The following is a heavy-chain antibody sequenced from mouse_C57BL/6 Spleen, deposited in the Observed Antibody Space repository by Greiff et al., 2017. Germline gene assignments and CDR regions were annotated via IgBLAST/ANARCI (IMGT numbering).Heavy chain of an antibody. Sequence: EVKVEESGPGLVKPSQSLSLTCSVTGYSITSGYYWNWIRQFPGNKLEWMGYISYDGSNNYNPSLKNRISITRDTSKNQFFLKLNSVTTEDTATYYCARGGGYYPYFDYWGQGTTLTVSS. CDR3: ARGGGYYPYFDY. J-gene: IGHJ2*01. CDR1: GYSITSGYY. D-gene: IGHD2-3*01. V-gene: IGHV3-6*01. CDR2: ISYDGSN.